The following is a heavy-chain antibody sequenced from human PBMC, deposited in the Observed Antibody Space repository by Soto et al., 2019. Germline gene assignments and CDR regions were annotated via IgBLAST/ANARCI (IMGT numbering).Heavy chain of an antibody. CDR2: IYTGGSN. CDR1: GGSVSNYY. D-gene: IGHD2-15*01. J-gene: IGHJ4*02. Sequence: QVQLQESGPGLVKPSETRSLTCSVSGGSVSNYYWSWFRQPAGKGLEWIGRIYTGGSNNYNPSLKSRVTLSVDTSKNQFSLRLTSVTAADTAVYYCARANVGPPGGGSWTMPFDFWGQGTLVTVSS. V-gene: IGHV4-4*07. CDR3: ARANVGPPGGGSWTMPFDF.